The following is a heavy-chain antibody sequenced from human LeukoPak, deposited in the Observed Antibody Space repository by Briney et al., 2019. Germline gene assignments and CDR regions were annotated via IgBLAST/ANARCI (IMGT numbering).Heavy chain of an antibody. CDR2: ISSSSSCI. Sequence: GGSLRLSCAASGFTFSSYSMNWVRQAPGRGLEWVSSISSSSSCIYYADSVKGRFTISRDNAKNSLYLQMNSLRAEDTAVYYCAGGYSYGYSWFDPWGQGTLVTVSS. V-gene: IGHV3-21*01. CDR1: GFTFSSYS. CDR3: AGGYSYGYSWFDP. J-gene: IGHJ5*02. D-gene: IGHD5-18*01.